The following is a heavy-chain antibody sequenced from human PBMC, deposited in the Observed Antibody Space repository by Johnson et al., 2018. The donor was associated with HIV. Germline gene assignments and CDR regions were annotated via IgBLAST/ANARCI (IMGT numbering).Heavy chain of an antibody. CDR1: GFTFSSYA. Sequence: EVQLVESGGGVVQPGRSLRLSCAASGFTFSSYAMHWVRQAPGKGLEWVSSISGSGGSTFYADSVRGRLTISRDNSKNTLYLQMNSLRAEDPAVYYCAKALRIFGSGVKEAFDIWGQGTMITVSS. D-gene: IGHD3-10*01. V-gene: IGHV3-23*04. CDR3: AKALRIFGSGVKEAFDI. CDR2: ISGSGGST. J-gene: IGHJ3*02.